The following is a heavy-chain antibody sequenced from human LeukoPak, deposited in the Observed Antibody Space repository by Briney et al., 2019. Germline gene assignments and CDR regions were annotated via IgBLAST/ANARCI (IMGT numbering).Heavy chain of an antibody. CDR2: ISGSGRTM. V-gene: IGHV3-48*03. J-gene: IGHJ4*02. CDR1: GFTFSSYE. D-gene: IGHD5-12*01. CDR3: ARGGLYGYDVFDY. Sequence: GGSLRLSCAASGFTFSSYEMNWVRQAPGKGLEWVSYISGSGRTMSYADSVKGRFTISRDNAKNSLYLQMNSLRVEDTAVYHCARGGLYGYDVFDYWGQGTLVTVSS.